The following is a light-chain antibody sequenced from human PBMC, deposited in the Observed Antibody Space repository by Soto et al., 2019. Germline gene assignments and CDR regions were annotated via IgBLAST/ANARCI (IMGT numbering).Light chain of an antibody. J-gene: IGLJ1*01. CDR2: EVS. CDR1: SSDVGGYNY. Sequence: QSVLTQPASVSGSPGQSITISCTGTSSDVGGYNYVSWYQQHPGKAPKLMIYEVSNRPSGVSNRFSGSKSGNTASLTISGLQAGDEADYYRSSYTSSSTLVVFGTGTKVTVL. CDR3: SSYTSSSTLVV. V-gene: IGLV2-14*01.